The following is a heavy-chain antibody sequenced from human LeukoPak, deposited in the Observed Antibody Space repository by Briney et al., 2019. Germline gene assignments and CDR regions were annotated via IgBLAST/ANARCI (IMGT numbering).Heavy chain of an antibody. CDR3: ARDLAYYDFWSGHRGDYFDY. V-gene: IGHV3-7*01. D-gene: IGHD3-3*01. Sequence: GGSLRLSCAASGFTFSSYWMSWVRQAPGKGLEWVANIKQDGSEKYYVDSVKGRFTISRDNAKNSLYLQMNSLRAEDTAVYYCARDLAYYDFWSGHRGDYFDYWGQGTLVTVSS. J-gene: IGHJ4*02. CDR2: IKQDGSEK. CDR1: GFTFSSYW.